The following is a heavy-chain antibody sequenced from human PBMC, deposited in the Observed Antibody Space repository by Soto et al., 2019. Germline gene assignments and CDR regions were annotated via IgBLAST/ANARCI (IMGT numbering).Heavy chain of an antibody. D-gene: IGHD3-3*01. V-gene: IGHV3-33*01. CDR2: IWYDGSNK. J-gene: IGHJ4*02. CDR3: ARDTETYYDFWSGPFPTGN. Sequence: GGSLRLSCAASGFTFSSYGMHWVRQAPGKGLEWVAVIWYDGSNKYYADSVKGRFTISRDNSKNTLYLQMNSLRAEDTAVYYCARDTETYYDFWSGPFPTGNWGQGTLVTVSS. CDR1: GFTFSSYG.